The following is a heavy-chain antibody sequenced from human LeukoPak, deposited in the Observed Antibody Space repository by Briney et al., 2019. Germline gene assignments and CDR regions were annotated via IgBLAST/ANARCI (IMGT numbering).Heavy chain of an antibody. CDR2: IIPIFGTA. D-gene: IGHD3-10*01. CDR3: ARVMGMVRGAYYMDV. J-gene: IGHJ6*03. CDR1: GGTFSSYA. Sequence: ASVKVSCKASGGTFSSYAISWVRQAPGQGLEWMGGIIPIFGTANYAQKFQGRVTITADKSTSTAYMELSSLRSEDTAVYYCARVMGMVRGAYYMDVWGKGTTVTVSS. V-gene: IGHV1-69*06.